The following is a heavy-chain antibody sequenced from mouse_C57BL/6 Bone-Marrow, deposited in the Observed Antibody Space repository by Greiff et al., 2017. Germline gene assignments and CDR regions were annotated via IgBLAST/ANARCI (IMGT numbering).Heavy chain of an antibody. CDR2: IYPRSGNT. D-gene: IGHD1-1*01. CDR1: GYTFTSYG. J-gene: IGHJ2*01. Sequence: VKLVESGAELARPGASVKLSCKASGYTFTSYGISWVKQRTGQGLEWIGEIYPRSGNTYYNEKFKGKATLTADKSSSTAYMELRSLTSEDSAVYFCARILYYYGSLDYWGQGTTLTVSS. CDR3: ARILYYYGSLDY. V-gene: IGHV1-81*01.